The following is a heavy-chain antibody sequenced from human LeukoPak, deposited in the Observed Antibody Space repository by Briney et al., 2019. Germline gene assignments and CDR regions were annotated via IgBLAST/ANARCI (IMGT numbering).Heavy chain of an antibody. D-gene: IGHD4-11*01. V-gene: IGHV3-30*04. CDR3: ARDRGFLQWPTDYYFDY. CDR1: GFTFSSYA. J-gene: IGHJ4*02. CDR2: ISYDGSNK. Sequence: PGGSLRLSCAASGFTFSSYAMHWVRQALGKGLEWVAVISYDGSNKYYADSVKGRFTISRDNSKNTLYLQMNSLRAEDTAVYYCARDRGFLQWPTDYYFDYWGQGTLVTVSS.